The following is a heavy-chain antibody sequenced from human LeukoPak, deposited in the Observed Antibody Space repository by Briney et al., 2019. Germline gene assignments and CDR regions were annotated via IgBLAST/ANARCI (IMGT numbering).Heavy chain of an antibody. V-gene: IGHV3-15*01. J-gene: IGHJ4*02. CDR3: STDLRWDVQAQD. CDR1: GFSFNIYA. D-gene: IGHD4-23*01. CDR2: IKSNADDGTA. Sequence: PGGSLRLSCAPSGFSFNIYAMSWVRQAPGKGLEWVGRIKSNADDGTAEYAAPVKGRFTISRDDSKNTLYLQMNSLKTEDTAVYFCSTDLRWDVQAQDWGQGTLVTVSS.